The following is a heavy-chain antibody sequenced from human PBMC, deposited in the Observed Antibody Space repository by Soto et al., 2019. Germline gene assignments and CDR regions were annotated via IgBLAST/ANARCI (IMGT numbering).Heavy chain of an antibody. V-gene: IGHV1-69*06. CDR2: IIPIFGTA. Sequence: VASVKVSCKASGYTFSSYAISWVRQAPGQGLEWMGGIIPIFGTANYAQKFQGRVTITADKSTSTAYMELSSLRSEDTAVYYCARTSRLPYYFDYWGQGTLVTVSS. CDR1: GYTFSSYA. J-gene: IGHJ4*02. D-gene: IGHD6-25*01. CDR3: ARTSRLPYYFDY.